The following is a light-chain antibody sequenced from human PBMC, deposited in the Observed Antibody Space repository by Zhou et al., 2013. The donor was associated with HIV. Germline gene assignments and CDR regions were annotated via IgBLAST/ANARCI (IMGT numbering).Light chain of an antibody. Sequence: EIVLTQSPGTLSLSPGEGATLSCRASQSVSSSYLAWYQQKPGQAPRLLIYDASNRATGIPARFSGSGSGTDFTLTISSLEPEDFAVYYCQQRSNWPSFGGGTKVEIK. CDR3: QQRSNWPS. CDR1: QSVSSSY. CDR2: DAS. V-gene: IGKV3D-20*02. J-gene: IGKJ4*01.